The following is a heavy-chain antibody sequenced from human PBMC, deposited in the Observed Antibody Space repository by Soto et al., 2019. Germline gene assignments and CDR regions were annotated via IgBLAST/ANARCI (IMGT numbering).Heavy chain of an antibody. CDR1: GFTFSSYG. D-gene: IGHD3-22*01. Sequence: GGSRRLSCAASGFTFSSYGMHWVRQAPGKGLEWVAVISYDGSNKYYADSVKGRFTISRDNSKNTLYLQMNSLRAEDTAVYYCAKAKYYYDSSGPTNLNWFDPWGQGTLVTVSS. CDR2: ISYDGSNK. J-gene: IGHJ5*02. CDR3: AKAKYYYDSSGPTNLNWFDP. V-gene: IGHV3-30*18.